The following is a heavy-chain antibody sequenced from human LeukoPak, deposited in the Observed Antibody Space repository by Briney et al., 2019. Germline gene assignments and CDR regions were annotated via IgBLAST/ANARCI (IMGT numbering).Heavy chain of an antibody. J-gene: IGHJ4*02. Sequence: PSETLSLTCTVSGDSISSYCWSWIRQPPGKGLERIRYIYYSGSTNYNPSLKSRVTISVDTSKNQFSLKLSSVTAADTAVYYCAREDCSSTSCGALDYWGQGTLVTVSS. CDR2: IYYSGST. CDR3: AREDCSSTSCGALDY. V-gene: IGHV4-59*01. D-gene: IGHD2-2*01. CDR1: GDSISSYC.